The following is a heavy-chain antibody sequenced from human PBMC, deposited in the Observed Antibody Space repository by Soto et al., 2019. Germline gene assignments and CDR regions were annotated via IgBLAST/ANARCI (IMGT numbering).Heavy chain of an antibody. Sequence: QVQLQESGPGLVKPSETLSLTCTVSGGSFSPNYWSWIRQPPGKGLEWVGYIYYGGTTSYNPSLQSLVTISLATSKSQVSLRLTSVTAADTAVYYCARLGAYYQSLDPWGPGTLVTVSS. D-gene: IGHD3-22*01. J-gene: IGHJ5*02. V-gene: IGHV4-59*08. CDR1: GGSFSPNY. CDR3: ARLGAYYQSLDP. CDR2: IYYGGTT.